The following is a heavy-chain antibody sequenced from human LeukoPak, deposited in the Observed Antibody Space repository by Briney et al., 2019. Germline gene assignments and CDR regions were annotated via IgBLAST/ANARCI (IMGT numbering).Heavy chain of an antibody. V-gene: IGHV1-2*02. CDR2: INPNSGGT. CDR3: ARGLYYYGSGSSDY. D-gene: IGHD3-10*01. J-gene: IGHJ4*02. Sequence: ASVKVSCKASGYTFTGYYMHWVRQAPGQGLEWMGWINPNSGGTNYAQKFQGRVTMTRDTSISTAYMELSRLRSDDTAVYYCARGLYYYGSGSSDYWGQGTLVTDSS. CDR1: GYTFTGYY.